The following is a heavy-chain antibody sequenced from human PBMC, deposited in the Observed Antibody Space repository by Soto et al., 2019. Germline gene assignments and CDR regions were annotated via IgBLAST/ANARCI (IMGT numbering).Heavy chain of an antibody. CDR1: GYTFTSYG. CDR3: ARDIGPYYNFWTGPLDY. Sequence: ASVKVSCKASGYTFTSYGISWVRQAPGQGLEWMGWISAYNGNTNYAQKLQGRVTMTTDTSTSTAYMELRSLRSDDTAVYYCARDIGPYYNFWTGPLDYWGQGXLVTV. V-gene: IGHV1-18*01. CDR2: ISAYNGNT. D-gene: IGHD3-3*01. J-gene: IGHJ4*02.